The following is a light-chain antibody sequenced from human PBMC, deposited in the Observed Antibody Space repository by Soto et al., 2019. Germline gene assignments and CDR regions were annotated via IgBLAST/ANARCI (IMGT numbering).Light chain of an antibody. Sequence: QSALTQPASVSGSPGQSITISCTGTSSDVGGYDFVSWYQQHPDKAPKLMIYDVNSRPSGVSNRFSGSKSGNTASLTISGLQAEDEADYYCSSYTSMSTYVFGSGTKLTVL. CDR3: SSYTSMSTYV. V-gene: IGLV2-14*01. J-gene: IGLJ2*01. CDR2: DVN. CDR1: SSDVGGYDF.